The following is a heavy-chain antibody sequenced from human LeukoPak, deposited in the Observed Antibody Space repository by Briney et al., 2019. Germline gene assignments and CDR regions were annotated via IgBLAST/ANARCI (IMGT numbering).Heavy chain of an antibody. Sequence: ASVKVSCKASGYTFTSYDINWVRQATGQGLEWMGWMNPNSGNTGYAQKFQGRVTMTRNTSISTAYMELSSLRSEDTAVYYCARVSENSMIVVVHETGFDYWGQGTLVTVSS. J-gene: IGHJ4*02. V-gene: IGHV1-8*01. D-gene: IGHD3-22*01. CDR3: ARVSENSMIVVVHETGFDY. CDR2: MNPNSGNT. CDR1: GYTFTSYD.